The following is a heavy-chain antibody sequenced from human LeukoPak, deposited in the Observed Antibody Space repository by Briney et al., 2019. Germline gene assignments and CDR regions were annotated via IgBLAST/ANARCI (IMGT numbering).Heavy chain of an antibody. Sequence: GGSLRLSCAASGFTFSSYWMHWVRQAPGKGLVWVSRIRSDGSSTTYADSVKGRFTISRDNSKNTLYLQMSSLRAEDTAVYYCVKNGIYSSGWYGGYFDYWGQGTLVTVSS. V-gene: IGHV3-74*01. CDR3: VKNGIYSSGWYGGYFDY. CDR1: GFTFSSYW. J-gene: IGHJ4*02. CDR2: IRSDGSST. D-gene: IGHD6-19*01.